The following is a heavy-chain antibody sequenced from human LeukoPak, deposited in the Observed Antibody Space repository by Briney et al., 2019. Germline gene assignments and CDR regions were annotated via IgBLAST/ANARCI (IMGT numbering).Heavy chain of an antibody. D-gene: IGHD6-13*01. V-gene: IGHV4-34*01. Sequence: SETLSLTCAVSGGSLSGYYWSWIRQPPGKGLERIGEINHSGSTNYNPSIKSRVTISVDTSKTQFSLNLTSLTAADTAVFYCARLYIGGYSRSTNYNWFDPWGQGTLVTVSS. CDR2: INHSGST. CDR1: GGSLSGYY. J-gene: IGHJ5*02. CDR3: ARLYIGGYSRSTNYNWFDP.